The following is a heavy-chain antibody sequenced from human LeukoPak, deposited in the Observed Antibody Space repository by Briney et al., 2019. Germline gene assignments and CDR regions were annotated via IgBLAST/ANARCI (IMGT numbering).Heavy chain of an antibody. V-gene: IGHV3-23*01. Sequence: GGSLRLSCAASGFTFSSYAMSWVRQAPGKGLEWVSGISGSGGSTHYADSVKGRFTISRDNSKNTLYLQMNSLRAEDTAVYYCAKDRSSMVRGQYNWFDPWGQGTLVTVSS. CDR1: GFTFSSYA. CDR3: AKDRSSMVRGQYNWFDP. CDR2: ISGSGGST. D-gene: IGHD3-10*01. J-gene: IGHJ5*02.